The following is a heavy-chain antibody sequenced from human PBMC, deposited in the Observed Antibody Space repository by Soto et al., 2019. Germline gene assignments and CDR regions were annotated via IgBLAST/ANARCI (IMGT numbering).Heavy chain of an antibody. CDR1: GGSVSSGNYY. CDR3: ARDNYDFWSGSASYYGMDV. CDR2: IYYRGST. V-gene: IGHV4-61*01. Sequence: SETLSLTCTVSGGSVSSGNYYWSWIRQPPGKGLEWNGYIYYRGSTNYNPSLKSRVTMSVDTSNNQFSLKLSSVTAADTAVYYCARDNYDFWSGSASYYGMDVWGQGTTVTVSS. D-gene: IGHD3-3*01. J-gene: IGHJ6*02.